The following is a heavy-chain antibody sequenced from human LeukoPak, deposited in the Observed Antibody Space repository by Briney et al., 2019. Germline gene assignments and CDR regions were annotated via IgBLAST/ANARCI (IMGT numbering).Heavy chain of an antibody. J-gene: IGHJ5*02. V-gene: IGHV4-31*03. CDR2: LSYGGCT. CDR1: GGSISSGDYY. D-gene: IGHD2-15*01. Sequence: SETLSLTCTVSGGSISSGDYYWSWIRQPPGKGLEWIGYLSYGGCTYYNPSLKSRVTISVDTSKNQFSLKLSSVTAADTAVYYCAREWSYNWFDPWGQGTLVTVSS. CDR3: AREWSYNWFDP.